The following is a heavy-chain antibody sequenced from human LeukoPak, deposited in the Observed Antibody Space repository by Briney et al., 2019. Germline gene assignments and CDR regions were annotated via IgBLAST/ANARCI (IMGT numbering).Heavy chain of an antibody. V-gene: IGHV4-30-4*01. CDR3: AREPASGFGGLFAGYYGMGV. J-gene: IGHJ6*02. Sequence: SETLSLTCTVSGDSISSGDYNWSWIRQPPGKGLEWIGFIDYIGNTYYNPSLESRLTISVDTSKNQFSLKLSSVTAADTGVYYCAREPASGFGGLFAGYYGMGVWAQGTTATVSS. CDR1: GDSISSGDYN. CDR2: IDYIGNT. D-gene: IGHD3-10*01.